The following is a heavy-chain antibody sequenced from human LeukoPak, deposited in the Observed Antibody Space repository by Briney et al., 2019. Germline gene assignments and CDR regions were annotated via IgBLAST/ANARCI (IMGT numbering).Heavy chain of an antibody. J-gene: IGHJ3*02. CDR1: GFTFSSYA. D-gene: IGHD3-22*01. CDR2: ISYDGSNK. CDR3: AGEIVVVNAFDI. V-gene: IGHV3-30-3*01. Sequence: PGGSLRLSCAASGFTFSSYAMHWVRQAPGKGLEWVAVISYDGSNKYYADSVKGRFTISRDNSKNTLYLQMNSLRAEDTAVYYCAGEIVVVNAFDIWGQGTMVTVSS.